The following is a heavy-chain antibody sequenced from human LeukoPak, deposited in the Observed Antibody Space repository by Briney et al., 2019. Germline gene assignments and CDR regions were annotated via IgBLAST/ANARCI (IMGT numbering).Heavy chain of an antibody. CDR1: GFTFSGYE. V-gene: IGHV3-48*03. CDR2: ISTSASTI. J-gene: IGHJ4*02. CDR3: ARRGTSRSSYYFDY. Sequence: PGGSLRLSCAASGFTFSGYEMNWVRQAPGKGLEWVSYISTSASTIYYADSVKGRFTSSRDNAKNSLYLQMNSLRAEDTAVYYCARRGTSRSSYYFDYWGQGTLVTVSS.